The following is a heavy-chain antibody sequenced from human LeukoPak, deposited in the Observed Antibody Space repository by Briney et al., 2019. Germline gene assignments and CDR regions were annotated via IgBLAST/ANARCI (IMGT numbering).Heavy chain of an antibody. CDR1: GYSISSGYY. V-gene: IGHV4-38-2*02. J-gene: IGHJ4*02. CDR3: ARSYYYGSGSYSH. D-gene: IGHD3-10*01. Sequence: SETLSLTCTVSGYSISSGYYWGWIRQPPGKGPEWIGSIYHSGSTYYNPSLKSRVTISVDTSKNQFSLKLSSVTAADTAVYYCARSYYYGSGSYSHWGQGTLVTVSS. CDR2: IYHSGST.